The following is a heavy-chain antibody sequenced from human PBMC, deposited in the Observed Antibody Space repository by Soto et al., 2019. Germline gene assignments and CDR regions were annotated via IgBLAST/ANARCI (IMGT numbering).Heavy chain of an antibody. CDR3: ASSLLGYSGVTMVRGVAYDY. Sequence: EVQLVETGGGLIQPGGSLRLSCAASGFTVSSNYMSWVRQAPGKGLEWVSVIYSGGSTYYADSVKGRFTISRDNSKNTLYLQMNSLRAEDTAVYYCASSLLGYSGVTMVRGVAYDYWGQGTLVTVSS. J-gene: IGHJ4*02. D-gene: IGHD3-10*01. CDR2: IYSGGST. V-gene: IGHV3-53*02. CDR1: GFTVSSNY.